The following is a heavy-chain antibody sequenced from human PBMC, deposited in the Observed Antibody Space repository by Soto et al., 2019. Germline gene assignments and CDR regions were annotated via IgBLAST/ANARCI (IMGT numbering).Heavy chain of an antibody. CDR1: GFTLGGYT. Sequence: EVQLVGSGGGLLQPGGSLKLSCAASGFTLGGYTLNWARQAPGKGLDWVSYISSSSSTIYYADSVKGRFTISRDNAKNSLYLQMNSLRAEDTAVYYCARANYYGSPGDFDYWGQGTLVTVSS. D-gene: IGHD3-10*01. V-gene: IGHV3-48*01. CDR2: ISSSSSTI. J-gene: IGHJ4*02. CDR3: ARANYYGSPGDFDY.